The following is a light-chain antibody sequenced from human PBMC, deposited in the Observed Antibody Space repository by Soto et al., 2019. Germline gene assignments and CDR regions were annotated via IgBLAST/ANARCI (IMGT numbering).Light chain of an antibody. J-gene: IGKJ5*01. CDR1: QSVSSY. Sequence: EIVLTQSPATLSLSPGERATLSCRASQSVSSYLAWYQQKPGQAPRLLIYEASNRATGIPARFSGSGSGTDLTLTISSLEPEDFAVYYGEQRSNWPSTYGRGTRLEIK. CDR2: EAS. CDR3: EQRSNWPST. V-gene: IGKV3-11*01.